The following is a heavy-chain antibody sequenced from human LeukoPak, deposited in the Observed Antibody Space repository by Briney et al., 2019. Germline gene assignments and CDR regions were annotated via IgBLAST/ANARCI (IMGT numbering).Heavy chain of an antibody. V-gene: IGHV4-61*02. J-gene: IGHJ4*02. D-gene: IGHD6-19*01. CDR1: GGSISSGSYY. Sequence: PSETLSLACTVSGGSISSGSYYWSWIRQPAGKGLEWIGRIYTSGSTNYNPSLKSRVTISVDTSKNQFSLKLSSVTAADTAVYYCARIRSGWYGYYFDYWGQGTLVTVSS. CDR2: IYTSGST. CDR3: ARIRSGWYGYYFDY.